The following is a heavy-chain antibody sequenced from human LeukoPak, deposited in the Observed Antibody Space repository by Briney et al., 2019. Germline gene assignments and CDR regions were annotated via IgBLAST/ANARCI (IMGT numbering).Heavy chain of an antibody. V-gene: IGHV3-21*04. CDR3: AKDIGSSGWYDMDV. CDR2: ISSSSSYI. Sequence: PGGSLRLSCAASGFTFSSYSMNWVRQAPGKGLEWVSSISSSSSYIYYADSVKGRFTISRDNSKNSLYLQMNSLRTEDTALYYCAKDIGSSGWYDMDVWGKGTTVTVSS. J-gene: IGHJ6*03. CDR1: GFTFSSYS. D-gene: IGHD6-19*01.